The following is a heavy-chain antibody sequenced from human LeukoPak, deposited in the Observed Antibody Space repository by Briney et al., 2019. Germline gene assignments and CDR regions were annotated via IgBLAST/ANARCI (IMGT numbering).Heavy chain of an antibody. CDR3: ARAGIVVVVAATTDAFDI. CDR2: ISAYNGNT. Sequence: RGASVKVSCKASGYTFTSYGISWVRRAPGQGLEWMGWISAYNGNTNYAQILQGRVTMTTDTSTSTAYMELRSLRSDDTAVYYCARAGIVVVVAATTDAFDIWGQGTMVTVSS. V-gene: IGHV1-18*04. D-gene: IGHD2-15*01. J-gene: IGHJ3*02. CDR1: GYTFTSYG.